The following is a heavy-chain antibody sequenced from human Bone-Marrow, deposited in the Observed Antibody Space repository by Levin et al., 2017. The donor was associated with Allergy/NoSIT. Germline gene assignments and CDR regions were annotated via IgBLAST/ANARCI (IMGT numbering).Heavy chain of an antibody. D-gene: IGHD1-26*01. Sequence: PGGSLRLSCVASGFTFSLYSMNWVRQAPGKGLEWVSYISSGIRTKYYVESVRGRFTISRDNAKNSLYLQMNSLRDDDTAVYYCARDRGGSYIDYWGQGILVTVSS. J-gene: IGHJ4*02. CDR1: GFTFSLYS. V-gene: IGHV3-48*02. CDR2: ISSGIRTK. CDR3: ARDRGGSYIDY.